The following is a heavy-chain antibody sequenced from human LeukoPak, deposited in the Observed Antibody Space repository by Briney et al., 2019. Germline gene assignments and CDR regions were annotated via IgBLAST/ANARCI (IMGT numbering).Heavy chain of an antibody. J-gene: IGHJ4*02. Sequence: PGESLRLSCVASGFTFSSYSTNWVRQAPGKGLEWVSSISNSGASTDYADSVKGRFTISRDNAKNSLYQQMTSLRAEDTAVYYCARESRRYGSGSYPPDYWGRGTLVTVSS. CDR3: ARESRRYGSGSYPPDY. D-gene: IGHD3-10*01. V-gene: IGHV3-21*06. CDR1: GFTFSSYS. CDR2: ISNSGAST.